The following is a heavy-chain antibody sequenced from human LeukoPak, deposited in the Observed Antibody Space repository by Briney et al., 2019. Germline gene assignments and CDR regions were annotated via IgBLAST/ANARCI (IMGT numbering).Heavy chain of an antibody. V-gene: IGHV4-34*01. CDR2: INHSGST. CDR1: GGSFSGYY. J-gene: IGHJ4*02. CDR3: ARGNSYGVDY. Sequence: PSETLSLTCAVNGGSFSGYYWSWIRQPPGKGLEWIGEINHSGSTNYNPSLKSRVTISVDTSKNQFSLKLSSVTAADTAVYYCARGNSYGVDYWGQGTLVTVSS. D-gene: IGHD5-18*01.